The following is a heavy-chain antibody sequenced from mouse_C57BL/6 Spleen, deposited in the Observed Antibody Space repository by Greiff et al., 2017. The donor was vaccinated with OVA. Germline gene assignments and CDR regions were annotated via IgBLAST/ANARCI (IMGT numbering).Heavy chain of an antibody. CDR3: AREDYDYAFYAMDD. V-gene: IGHV1-55*01. CDR1: GYTFTSYW. CDR2: ISPGSGST. D-gene: IGHD2-4*01. J-gene: IGHJ4*01. Sequence: QVQLQQPGAELVKPGASVKMSCKASGYTFTSYWITWVKQRPGHGLEWIGSISPGSGSTNYNEKFKSKAPLPVDPSSSTAYMQLSSLTSEDSAVYYCAREDYDYAFYAMDDWGQGTSVTVSS.